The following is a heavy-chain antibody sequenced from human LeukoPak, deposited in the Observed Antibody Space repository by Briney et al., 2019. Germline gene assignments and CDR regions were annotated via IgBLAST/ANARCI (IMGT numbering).Heavy chain of an antibody. CDR3: ARDQIDDYYYYGMDV. CDR1: GGSISSYY. CDR2: IYYSGST. D-gene: IGHD2-21*01. V-gene: IGHV4-59*01. Sequence: PSETLSLTCTVSGGSISSYYWSWIRQPPGKGLEWIGYIYYSGSTTYNPSLKSRVTISVDTSKNQFSLKLSSVTAADTAVYYCARDQIDDYYYYGMDVWGQGTTVTVSS. J-gene: IGHJ6*02.